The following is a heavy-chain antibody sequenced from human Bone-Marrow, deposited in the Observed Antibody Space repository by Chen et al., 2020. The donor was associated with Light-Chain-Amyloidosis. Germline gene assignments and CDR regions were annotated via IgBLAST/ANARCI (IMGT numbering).Heavy chain of an antibody. V-gene: IGHV5-51*01. J-gene: IGHJ4*02. D-gene: IGHD5-12*01. CDR2: VDPDDSDA. Sequence: EVQLEQSVPEVKKPGASLTISWKGSGYTFPNYSIGWVRQMPGKGLEWMGVVDPDDSDARYSPPFEGQLTFSADKSITPAYLQLRSLKASDTAMYYCAGRRDGYSFDYWGQGTLVTVSS. CDR1: GYTFPNYS. CDR3: AGRRDGYSFDY.